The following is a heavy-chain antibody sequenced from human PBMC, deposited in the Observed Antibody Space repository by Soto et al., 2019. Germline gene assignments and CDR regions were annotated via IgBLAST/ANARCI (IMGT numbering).Heavy chain of an antibody. D-gene: IGHD4-17*01. V-gene: IGHV4-34*01. CDR3: AISLPNAYGDAFDI. CDR1: GGSFSGYY. CDR2: INHSGST. J-gene: IGHJ3*02. Sequence: PSETLSLTCAVYGGSFSGYYWSWIRQPPGKGLEWIGEINHSGSTNYNPSLKSRVTISVDTSKNQFSLKLSSVTAADTAVYYCAISLPNAYGDAFDIWGQGTMVTVSS.